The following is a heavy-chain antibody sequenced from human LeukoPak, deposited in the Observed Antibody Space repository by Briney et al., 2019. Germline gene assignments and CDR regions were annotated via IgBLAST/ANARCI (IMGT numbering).Heavy chain of an antibody. J-gene: IGHJ4*02. CDR3: ARNSRIVVTANNY. CDR1: GYTFTSYA. D-gene: IGHD2-21*02. CDR2: INAGNGNT. V-gene: IGHV1-3*01. Sequence: ASVKVSCKASGYTFTSYAMHWVRQAPGQRLEWMGWINAGNGNTKYSQKFQGRVTITRDTSASTAYMELSSLRSDDTAVYYCARNSRIVVTANNYWGQGTLVTVSS.